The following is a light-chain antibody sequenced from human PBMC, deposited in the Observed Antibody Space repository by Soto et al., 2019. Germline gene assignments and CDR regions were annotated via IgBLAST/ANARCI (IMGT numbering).Light chain of an antibody. V-gene: IGKV3-11*01. CDR2: DAS. CDR3: QQYNNWPRT. Sequence: EIVLTQSPATLSLSPGERATLAFRASQSVSTYLAWYQQNPGQAPRLLIYDASNRATGIPARFSGSGSATDFTLTISSLEPEDFAVYYCQQYNNWPRTFGQGTKVDIK. CDR1: QSVSTY. J-gene: IGKJ1*01.